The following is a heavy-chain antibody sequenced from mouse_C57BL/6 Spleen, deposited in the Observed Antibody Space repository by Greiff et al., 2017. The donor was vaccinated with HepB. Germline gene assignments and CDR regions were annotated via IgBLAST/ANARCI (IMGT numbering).Heavy chain of an antibody. Sequence: EVQGVESGEGLVKPGGSLKLSCAASGFTFSSYAMSWVRQTPEKRLEWVAYISSGGDYIYYADTVKGRFTISRDNARNTLYLQMSSLKSEDTAMYYCTAFYDGYYGFAYWGQWTLVTVSA. V-gene: IGHV5-9-1*02. CDR3: TAFYDGYYGFAY. CDR1: GFTFSSYA. CDR2: ISSGGDYI. D-gene: IGHD2-3*01. J-gene: IGHJ3*01.